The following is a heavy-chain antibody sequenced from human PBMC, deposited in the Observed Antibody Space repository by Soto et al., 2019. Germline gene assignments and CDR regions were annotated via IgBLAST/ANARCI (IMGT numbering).Heavy chain of an antibody. CDR1: GFTFSSYA. D-gene: IGHD3-22*01. Sequence: RRLSCAASGFTFSSYAMSWVRQAPGKGLEWVSAISGSGGSTYYADSVKGRFTISRDNSKNTLYLQMNSLRAEDTAVYYCANEPYYYDSSGPSGWYGMDVWGQGTTVTVSS. J-gene: IGHJ6*02. CDR3: ANEPYYYDSSGPSGWYGMDV. V-gene: IGHV3-23*01. CDR2: ISGSGGST.